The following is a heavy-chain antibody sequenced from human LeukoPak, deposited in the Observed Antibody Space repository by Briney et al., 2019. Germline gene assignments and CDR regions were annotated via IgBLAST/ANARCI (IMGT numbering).Heavy chain of an antibody. Sequence: GSLEPSWSAPGFTFSTYGMHWVRQASGQGAEVVAVISYDGSNEYYADSVKGRFTISRDNSKNTLYLQMSSLRAEDTAVYYCAKEFNRGLPDYWGQGTLVTVPS. J-gene: IGHJ4*02. CDR2: ISYDGSNE. CDR3: AKEFNRGLPDY. V-gene: IGHV3-30*18. CDR1: GFTFSTYG. D-gene: IGHD2-21*01.